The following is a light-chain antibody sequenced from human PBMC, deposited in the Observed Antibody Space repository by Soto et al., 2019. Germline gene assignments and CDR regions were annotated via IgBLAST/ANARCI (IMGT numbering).Light chain of an antibody. J-gene: IGKJ1*01. CDR3: QQYHIYWT. Sequence: DIQMTQSPSTLSGSVGDRVTITCRASQTISSWLAWYQQKPGKAPKLLIYKASSLESGVPSRFSGSGSGTEFTLTISSLQPDDFATYYCQQYHIYWTFGQGTKVDI. CDR2: KAS. V-gene: IGKV1-5*03. CDR1: QTISSW.